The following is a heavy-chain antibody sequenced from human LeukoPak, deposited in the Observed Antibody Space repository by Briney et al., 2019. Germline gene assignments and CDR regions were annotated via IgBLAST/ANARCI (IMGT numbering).Heavy chain of an antibody. J-gene: IGHJ5*02. D-gene: IGHD2-2*01. CDR1: GYTFTGYY. CDR3: ACRAGLIPAAIRLPFTFDP. CDR2: INPNSGGT. V-gene: IGHV1-2*02. Sequence: GASVKVSCKASGYTFTGYYMHWVRQAPGQGLEWMGWINPNSGGTNYAQKFQGRVTMTRDTSISTAYMELSRLRSDDTAVYYCACRAGLIPAAIRLPFTFDPWGQGTLVTVSS.